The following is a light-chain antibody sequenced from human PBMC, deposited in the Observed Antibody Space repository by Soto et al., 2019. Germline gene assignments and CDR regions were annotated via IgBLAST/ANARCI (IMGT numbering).Light chain of an antibody. CDR3: ASYTRTTTLV. CDR2: EVT. Sequence: QSALTQPPSASGSPGQSVTLSCTGTSSDVGTYNYVSWYRQYPGKAPKLLIFEVTSRPSGVPDRFSGSKSGNTASLTISGLQAEDEADYYCASYTRTTTLVFGGGTKLTVL. CDR1: SSDVGTYNY. V-gene: IGLV2-8*01. J-gene: IGLJ2*01.